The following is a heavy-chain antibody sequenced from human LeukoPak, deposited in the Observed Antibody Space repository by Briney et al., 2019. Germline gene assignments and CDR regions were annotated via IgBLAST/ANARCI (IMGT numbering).Heavy chain of an antibody. D-gene: IGHD6-19*01. J-gene: IGHJ1*01. CDR1: GGSISSGSYY. Sequence: SETLSLTCTVSGGSISSGSYYWSWIRQPAGKGLEWIGRIYTSGSTNYNPSLKSRVTISVDTSKNQFSLKLSSVTAADTAVYYCARVPGLEYFQHWGQGTLVTVSS. CDR3: ARVPGLEYFQH. CDR2: IYTSGST. V-gene: IGHV4-61*02.